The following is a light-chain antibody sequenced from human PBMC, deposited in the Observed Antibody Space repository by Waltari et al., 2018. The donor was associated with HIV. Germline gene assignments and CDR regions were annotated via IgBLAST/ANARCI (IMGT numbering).Light chain of an antibody. J-gene: IGLJ3*02. CDR3: AAWDDSLSGWV. V-gene: IGLV1-47*01. CDR2: RNN. CDR1: TSNIGSNY. Sequence: QSVLTQPPSASGTPGQRVTISCSGSTSNIGSNYVYWYQQLPGTAPKLLISRNNRRPSGVPDRFSGSKSGTSASLAISGLRSEDDADYYCAAWDDSLSGWVFGGGTKLTVL.